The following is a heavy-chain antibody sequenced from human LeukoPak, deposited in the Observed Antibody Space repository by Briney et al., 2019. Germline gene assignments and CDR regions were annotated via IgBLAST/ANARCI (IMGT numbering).Heavy chain of an antibody. CDR2: IYAGGST. D-gene: IGHD6-19*01. J-gene: IGHJ4*02. V-gene: IGHV3-66*01. Sequence: PGGSLRLSCAASGITVSNNCMTWVRQAPGKGLEWVSLIYAGGSTYYADSVKGRFTISRDNSKNTLYLQMNNLRAEDTALYYCAKNQGQWLVPVDYWGQGTLVTVSS. CDR3: AKNQGQWLVPVDY. CDR1: GITVSNNC.